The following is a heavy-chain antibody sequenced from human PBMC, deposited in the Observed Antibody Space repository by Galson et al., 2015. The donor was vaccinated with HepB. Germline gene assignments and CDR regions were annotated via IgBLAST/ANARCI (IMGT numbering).Heavy chain of an antibody. CDR2: IYWDDDK. CDR1: GFSLKNSGVGVG. V-gene: IGHV2-5*02. J-gene: IGHJ4*02. Sequence: PALVKPTQTLTLTCSFSGFSLKNSGVGVGVGWFRQTPGKAPEWLALIYWDDDKRYSPSLKSRLMITTDSSKNQVVHTMAAMAPLDTATYYCAHRRGRGLFDSWGQGTLVTVSS. D-gene: IGHD2-15*01. CDR3: AHRRGRGLFDS.